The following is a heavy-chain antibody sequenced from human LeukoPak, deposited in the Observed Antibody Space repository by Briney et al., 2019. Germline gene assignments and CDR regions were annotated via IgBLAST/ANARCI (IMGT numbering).Heavy chain of an antibody. J-gene: IGHJ6*02. V-gene: IGHV3-48*01. D-gene: IGHD2-2*01. CDR1: GFTFSSYS. CDR3: ARDICSSTSCHPVGYGMDV. CDR2: ISSSSSTI. Sequence: GGSLRLSCAASGFTFSSYSMNWVRQAPGKGLEWVSYISSSSSTIYYADSVKGRFTISRDNAKNSLYLQMNSLRAEDTAVYYCARDICSSTSCHPVGYGMDVWGQGTTVTVS.